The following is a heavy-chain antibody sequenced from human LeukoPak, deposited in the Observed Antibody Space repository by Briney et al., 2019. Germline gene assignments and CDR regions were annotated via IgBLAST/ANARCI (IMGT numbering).Heavy chain of an antibody. J-gene: IGHJ5*02. CDR3: ARAPSWAAAGTGNWFDP. D-gene: IGHD6-13*01. V-gene: IGHV3-74*01. Sequence: PGRSLRLSCAASGFTFSSYWMHWVRQAPGKGLVWVSRINSDGSSTSYADSVKGRFTISRDNAKNTLYLQMNSLRAEDTAVYYCARAPSWAAAGTGNWFDPWGQGTLVTVSS. CDR2: INSDGSST. CDR1: GFTFSSYW.